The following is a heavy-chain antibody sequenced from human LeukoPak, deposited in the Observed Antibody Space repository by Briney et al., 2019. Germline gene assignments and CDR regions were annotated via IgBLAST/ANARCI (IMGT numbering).Heavy chain of an antibody. Sequence: GGSLRLSCAASGFTFSSYWMHWVRQAPGKGLEWVSYISSSGSTKDYADSVKGRFTVSRDNAKNSLFLQMNSLRVEDTAVYYCARAHYYDSSGLDNWGQGTLVTVSS. V-gene: IGHV3-48*04. CDR1: GFTFSSYW. J-gene: IGHJ4*02. D-gene: IGHD3-22*01. CDR3: ARAHYYDSSGLDN. CDR2: ISSSGSTK.